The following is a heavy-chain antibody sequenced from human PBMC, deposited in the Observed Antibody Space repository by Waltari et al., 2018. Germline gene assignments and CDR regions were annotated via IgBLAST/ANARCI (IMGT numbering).Heavy chain of an antibody. CDR1: GFTFDVYA. V-gene: IGHV3-9*01. CDR3: AKVRWTTVTRGAFDI. CDR2: ISWNSGSI. Sequence: EVQLVESGGGLVQPGRSLRLSCAASGFTFDVYAMHWVRQAPGKGLEWVSGISWNSGSIGYADSVKGRFTISRDNAKNSLYLQMNSLRAEDTALYYCAKVRWTTVTRGAFDIWGQGTMVTVSS. D-gene: IGHD4-17*01. J-gene: IGHJ3*02.